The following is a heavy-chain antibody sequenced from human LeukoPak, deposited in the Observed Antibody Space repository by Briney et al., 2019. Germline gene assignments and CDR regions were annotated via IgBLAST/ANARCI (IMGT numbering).Heavy chain of an antibody. V-gene: IGHV7-4-1*02. D-gene: IGHD2-21*02. CDR3: ARDLLTAVFDS. CDR1: GYTLTRYA. Sequence: ASVKVSCTASGYTLTRYALNWVRQAPGQGLEWMGWINTHTGNPAYAQGFTGRFVFSLDTSVSTAYLQISNLKAEDTAVYYCARDLLTAVFDSWGQGTLVTVSS. J-gene: IGHJ4*02. CDR2: INTHTGNP.